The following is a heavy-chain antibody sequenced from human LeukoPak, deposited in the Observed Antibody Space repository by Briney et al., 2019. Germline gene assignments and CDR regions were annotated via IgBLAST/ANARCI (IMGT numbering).Heavy chain of an antibody. CDR1: GYSISSGYY. V-gene: IGHV4-38-2*01. Sequence: SETLSLTCAVSGYSISSGYYWGWIRQAPVKGLEWIGSIYHSGNTYYNPSLKSRVTISVDTSKNQFSLKLSSVTAADTAVYYCAGAIPSGWGFANWFDPWGQGTLVTVSS. J-gene: IGHJ5*02. CDR3: AGAIPSGWGFANWFDP. D-gene: IGHD6-19*01. CDR2: IYHSGNT.